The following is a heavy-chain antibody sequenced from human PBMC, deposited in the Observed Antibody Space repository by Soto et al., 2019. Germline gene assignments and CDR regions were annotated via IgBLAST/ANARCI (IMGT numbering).Heavy chain of an antibody. V-gene: IGHV1-46*01. CDR3: PTRSVLARTPS. CDR2: INPSGGST. CDR1: GYTFSSYY. D-gene: IGHD2-8*02. Sequence: ASVKVSCEASGYTFSSYYMHWGRQAPGEGLEWMGIINPSGGSTRYAQKFQGRVTMTRDTSTSPASMELSSLRSADTAVHHSPTRSVLARTPSWGHGPLATVSS. J-gene: IGHJ5*01.